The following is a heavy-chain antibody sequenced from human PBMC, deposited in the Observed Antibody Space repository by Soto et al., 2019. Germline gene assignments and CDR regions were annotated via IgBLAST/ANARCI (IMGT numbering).Heavy chain of an antibody. D-gene: IGHD2-8*01. CDR2: ISWNSGNI. V-gene: IGHV3-9*01. CDR1: GFSFDDYA. CDR3: VKAKLNAVFVGAFHI. Sequence: EVQLVEFGGGLILPGMSLRLSCAASGFSFDDYAMHWVRQAPGKGLEWVSGISWNSGNIGYADSVQGRFTISRDNAKDSLYLQMNSLRVEDTGLYYCVKAKLNAVFVGAFHIWGQGTMVTVSS. J-gene: IGHJ3*02.